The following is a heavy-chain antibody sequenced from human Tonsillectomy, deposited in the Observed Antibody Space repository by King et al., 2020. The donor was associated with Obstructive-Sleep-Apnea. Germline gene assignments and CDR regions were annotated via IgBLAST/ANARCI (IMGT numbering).Heavy chain of an antibody. V-gene: IGHV3-23*04. D-gene: IGHD1-1*01. CDR2: ISGSGGST. CDR3: AKDQGNGVRANWFDP. Sequence: VQLVESGGGLVQPGGSLRLSCAASGFTFSSYAMSWVRQPPGKGLEWVSAISGSGGSTYYADSVKGRFTISRDNSKNTLYLQMNSLRAEDTAVYDCAKDQGNGVRANWFDPWGQGTLVTVSS. J-gene: IGHJ5*02. CDR1: GFTFSSYA.